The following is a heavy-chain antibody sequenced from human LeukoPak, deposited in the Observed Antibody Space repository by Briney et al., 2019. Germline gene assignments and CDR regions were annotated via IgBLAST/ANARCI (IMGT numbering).Heavy chain of an antibody. Sequence: GGSLRLSCAASGLTFSSYWMSWVRQAPGKGLEWVANIKQDGSEKYYVDSVKGRFTISRDNAKNSLYLQMNSLRAEDTAVYYCARRMTTMIVSEGDAFDIWGQGTMVTVSS. CDR2: IKQDGSEK. D-gene: IGHD3-22*01. CDR1: GLTFSSYW. J-gene: IGHJ3*02. V-gene: IGHV3-7*01. CDR3: ARRMTTMIVSEGDAFDI.